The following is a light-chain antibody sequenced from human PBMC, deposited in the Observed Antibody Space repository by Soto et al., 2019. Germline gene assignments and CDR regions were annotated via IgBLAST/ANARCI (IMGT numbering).Light chain of an antibody. Sequence: QSALIQPASVSGSPGQSITISCTGTTSDVGGYNHVSWFQQHPGKVPKLMIYDVNNRPSGVSNRFSGSKSGNTASLTISGLQAEDEADYYCSSYTNTNPLVFGGGTQLTVL. CDR1: TSDVGGYNH. J-gene: IGLJ2*01. CDR3: SSYTNTNPLV. V-gene: IGLV2-14*01. CDR2: DVN.